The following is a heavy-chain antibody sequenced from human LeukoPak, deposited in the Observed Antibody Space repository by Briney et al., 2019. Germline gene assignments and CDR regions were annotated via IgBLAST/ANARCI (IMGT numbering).Heavy chain of an antibody. CDR2: FDPEDGET. Sequence: GASVKVSCKVSGYTLTELSMHWVRQAPGKGLEWMGGFDPEDGETIYAQKFQGRVTMTEDTSTDTAYMELSSLRSEDTAVYYCATVPRRDGYKGLDYWGQGTLATVSS. CDR3: ATVPRRDGYKGLDY. V-gene: IGHV1-24*01. J-gene: IGHJ4*02. D-gene: IGHD5-24*01. CDR1: GYTLTELS.